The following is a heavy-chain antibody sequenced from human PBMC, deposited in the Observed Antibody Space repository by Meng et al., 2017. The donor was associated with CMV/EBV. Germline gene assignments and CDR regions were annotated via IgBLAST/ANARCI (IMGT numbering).Heavy chain of an antibody. J-gene: IGHJ4*02. CDR2: IRGISGSGDTT. CDR1: GFAFSNYA. V-gene: IGHV3-23*01. D-gene: IGHD3-22*01. Sequence: GGSLRLSCAASGFAFSNYAMSWVRQAPGKGLEWVSVIRGISGSGDTTYYADSVKGRFTISRDNSKNTLYLQMNSLRAEDKAVYYCAKTRDYYDTNSGYAGHRPSDYWGQGTLVTVSS. CDR3: AKTRDYYDTNSGYAGHRPSDY.